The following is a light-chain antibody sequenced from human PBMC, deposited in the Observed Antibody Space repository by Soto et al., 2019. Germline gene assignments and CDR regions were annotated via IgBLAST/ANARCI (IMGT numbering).Light chain of an antibody. Sequence: QSVLTQPPSASETPGQTVSISCSGSNSNIASNTVNWYQHLPGTAPKLLVYYNNQRPSGVPDRFSGSKSGTSASLAISGLQSEDESDYYCAAWDDTLKRYVFGTGTKGTAL. CDR1: NSNIASNT. CDR2: YNN. V-gene: IGLV1-44*01. J-gene: IGLJ1*01. CDR3: AAWDDTLKRYV.